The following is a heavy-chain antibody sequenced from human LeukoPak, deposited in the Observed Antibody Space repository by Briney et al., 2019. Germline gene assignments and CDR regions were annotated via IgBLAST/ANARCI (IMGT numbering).Heavy chain of an antibody. V-gene: IGHV4-59*01. D-gene: IGHD2-15*01. CDR1: GGSISSYY. Sequence: SETLSLTCTVSGGSISSYYWSWIRQPPGKGLEWIGYIYFSGSTNYNPSLKSRVTISVDTSKNQFSLKLSSVTAADTAVYYCARVGYCSGGSCYSDYYYGMDVWGRGTTVTVSS. CDR3: ARVGYCSGGSCYSDYYYGMDV. CDR2: IYFSGST. J-gene: IGHJ6*02.